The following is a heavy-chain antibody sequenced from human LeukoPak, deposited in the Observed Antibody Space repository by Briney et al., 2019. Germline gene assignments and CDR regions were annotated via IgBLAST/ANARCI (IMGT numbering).Heavy chain of an antibody. Sequence: SPTLSLTFAISGASFSINSAAWNWIRQSPSKGLEWLGSTYYRSKWYNDYAVSVKSRITINPDTSKNQFSLQLNSVTPEDTAVYYCARGRYSSGWYYFDYWGQGTLVTVSS. D-gene: IGHD6-19*01. J-gene: IGHJ4*02. CDR3: ARGRYSSGWYYFDY. V-gene: IGHV6-1*01. CDR2: TYYRSKWYN. CDR1: GASFSINSAA.